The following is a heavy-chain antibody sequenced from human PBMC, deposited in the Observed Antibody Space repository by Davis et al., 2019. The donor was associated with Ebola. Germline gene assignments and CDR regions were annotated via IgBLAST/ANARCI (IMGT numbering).Heavy chain of an antibody. CDR1: GGTFSSYA. J-gene: IGHJ4*02. V-gene: IGHV7-4-1*02. CDR2: INTNTGNP. D-gene: IGHD5-12*01. Sequence: ASVKVSCKASGGTFSSYAISWVRQAPGQGLEWMGWINTNTGNPTYAQGFTGRFVFSLDTSVSTAYLQISSLKAEDTAVYYCASSKWLRCFDYWGQGTLVTVSS. CDR3: ASSKWLRCFDY.